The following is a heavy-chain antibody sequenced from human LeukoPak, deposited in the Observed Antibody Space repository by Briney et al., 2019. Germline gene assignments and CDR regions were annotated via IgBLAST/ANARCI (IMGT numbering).Heavy chain of an antibody. D-gene: IGHD3-10*01. CDR2: FDPEDGET. J-gene: IGHJ4*02. CDR1: GYTLTELS. CDR3: ATVSYYGSGSYYNY. V-gene: IGHV1-24*01. Sequence: ASVKVSCKVSGYTLTELSMHWVRQAPGKGLEWMGGFDPEDGETIYAQKFQGRVTMTEDTSTDTAYMELSSLRSEDTAVYYCATVSYYGSGSYYNYWGQGTLATVSS.